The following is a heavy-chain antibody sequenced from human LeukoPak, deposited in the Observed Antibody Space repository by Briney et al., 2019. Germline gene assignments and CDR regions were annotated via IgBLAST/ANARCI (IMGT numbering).Heavy chain of an antibody. J-gene: IGHJ4*02. CDR3: ARRGVVPAAIDY. V-gene: IGHV4-39*07. D-gene: IGHD2-2*01. CDR2: IYYSGST. CDR1: GGSISSSSYY. Sequence: SETLSLTCTVSGGSISSSSYYWGWIRQPPGKGLEWIGSIYYSGSTYYNPSLKSRVTISVDTSKNQFSLKLSSVTAADTAVYYCARRGVVPAAIDYWGQGTLVTVSS.